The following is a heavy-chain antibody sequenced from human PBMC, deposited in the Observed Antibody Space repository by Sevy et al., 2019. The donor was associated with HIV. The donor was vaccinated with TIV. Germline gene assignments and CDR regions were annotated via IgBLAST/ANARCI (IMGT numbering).Heavy chain of an antibody. J-gene: IGHJ4*02. Sequence: GGSLRLSCAASGFTFSNYAMNWVRQAPGKGLEWVAVIWFDGSNTFYADSVKGRFTISRDIAENTLHLQMNSLRAEDTAVYYCARDLESYNYGAYGPSFMPDYWGQGTVVTVSS. CDR3: ARDLESYNYGAYGPSFMPDY. CDR2: IWFDGSNT. D-gene: IGHD1-1*01. CDR1: GFTFSNYA. V-gene: IGHV3-33*08.